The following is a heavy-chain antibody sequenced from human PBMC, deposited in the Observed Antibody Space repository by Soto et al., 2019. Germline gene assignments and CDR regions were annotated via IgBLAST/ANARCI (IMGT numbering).Heavy chain of an antibody. Sequence: PGGSLRLSCAASGFTFSSYGMHWVRQAPGKGLEWVAVISYDGSNKYYADSVKGRVTISRDNSKNTLYLQMNSLRAEDTAVYYCAKAPGGFWFDPWGQGTLVTVS. D-gene: IGHD3-16*01. CDR3: AKAPGGFWFDP. J-gene: IGHJ5*02. CDR1: GFTFSSYG. CDR2: ISYDGSNK. V-gene: IGHV3-30*18.